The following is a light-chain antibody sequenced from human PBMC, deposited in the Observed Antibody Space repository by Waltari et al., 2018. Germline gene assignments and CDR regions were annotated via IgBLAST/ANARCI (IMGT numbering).Light chain of an antibody. V-gene: IGLV2-14*01. CDR1: SSDVGGHNY. CDR2: AVT. Sequence: QSALMQPASVAGSPGQPISISCTGTSSDVGGHNYGYRYQQHPGKAPNLLLYAVTNRPAGISKRFSGSNSRNAASLTICGLQAEDEGDYYCNSFSPSSTLLLFGGGTKLTVL. J-gene: IGLJ2*01. CDR3: NSFSPSSTLLL.